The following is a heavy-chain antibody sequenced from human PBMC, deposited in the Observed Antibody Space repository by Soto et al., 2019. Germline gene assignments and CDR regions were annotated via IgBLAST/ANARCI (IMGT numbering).Heavy chain of an antibody. CDR2: IGTAGDT. CDR3: ARGGITMVRGVTPPGY. Sequence: EVQLVESGGGLVQPGGSLRLSCAASGFTFSSYDMHWVRQATGKGLEWVSAIGTAGDTYYPGSAKGRFTISRENAKNSLYLQMNSLRAEDTAVYYCARGGITMVRGVTPPGYWGQGTLVTVSS. V-gene: IGHV3-13*01. D-gene: IGHD3-10*01. J-gene: IGHJ4*02. CDR1: GFTFSSYD.